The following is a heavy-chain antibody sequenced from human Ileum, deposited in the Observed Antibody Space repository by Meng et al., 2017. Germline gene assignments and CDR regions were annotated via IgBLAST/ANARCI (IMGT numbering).Heavy chain of an antibody. CDR2: IFQSGRT. Sequence: QVQLQESGPRLVKPSGTLSLNCEVSGTWWSWVRQPPGKGLEWIGEIFQSGRTNYHPSLKSRVTISIDKSKSQISLQLSAVTAADTAVYSCATSNDRDVYYLGYWGQGTLVTVSS. CDR3: ATSNDRDVYYLGY. D-gene: IGHD3-22*01. V-gene: IGHV4-4*02. CDR1: GTW. J-gene: IGHJ4*02.